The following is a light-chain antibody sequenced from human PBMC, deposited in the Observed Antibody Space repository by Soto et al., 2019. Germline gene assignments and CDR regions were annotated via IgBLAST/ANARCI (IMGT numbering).Light chain of an antibody. V-gene: IGKV3-15*01. J-gene: IGKJ1*01. Sequence: EIVMTQSPATLSVSPGERATLSCRASQSVSSNLAWYQQKPGQAPRLLIYGASTRATGIPARFSGSGSGTEFTLTISSLQSEDFXVYYCQQYNNWPPWTFGXGX. CDR3: QQYNNWPPWT. CDR1: QSVSSN. CDR2: GAS.